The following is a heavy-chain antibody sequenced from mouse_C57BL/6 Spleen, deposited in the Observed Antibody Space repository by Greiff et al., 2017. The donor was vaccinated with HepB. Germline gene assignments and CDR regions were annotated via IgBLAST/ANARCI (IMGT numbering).Heavy chain of an antibody. CDR1: GYTFTSYG. V-gene: IGHV1-81*01. CDR3: ARGGLRLWYFDV. CDR2: IYPRSGNT. D-gene: IGHD2-4*01. J-gene: IGHJ1*03. Sequence: VKLQESGAELARPGASVKLSCKASGYTFTSYGISWVKQRTGQGLEWIGEIYPRSGNTYYNEKFKGKATLTADKSSSTAYMELRSLTSEDSAVYFCARGGLRLWYFDVWGTGTTVTVSS.